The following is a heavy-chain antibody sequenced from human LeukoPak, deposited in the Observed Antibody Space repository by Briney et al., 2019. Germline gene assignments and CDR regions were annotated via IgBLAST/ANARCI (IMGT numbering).Heavy chain of an antibody. V-gene: IGHV4-59*01. D-gene: IGHD2-2*01. J-gene: IGHJ4*02. Sequence: PSETLSLTCTVSGGSISSYYWSWIRQPPGKGLEWIGYIYYSGSTNYNPSLKSRVTTSVDTSKNQFSLKLSSVTAADTAVYYCARDTLLYCSSTSCHTFDYWGQGTLVTVSS. CDR2: IYYSGST. CDR1: GGSISSYY. CDR3: ARDTLLYCSSTSCHTFDY.